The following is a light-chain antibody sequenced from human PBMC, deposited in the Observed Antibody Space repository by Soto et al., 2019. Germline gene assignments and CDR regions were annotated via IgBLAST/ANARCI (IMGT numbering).Light chain of an antibody. J-gene: IGLJ1*01. V-gene: IGLV3-1*01. CDR2: QDS. CDR1: KLGGRF. CDR3: QAWDSSTALYV. Sequence: SSELTQPPSVSVSPGQTASITCSGDKLGGRFVCWYQQKPGQSPVLVMYQDSKRASGIPERFSGSNSGNTATLTISGTQAMDEADYYCQAWDSSTALYVFGTGTKLTVL.